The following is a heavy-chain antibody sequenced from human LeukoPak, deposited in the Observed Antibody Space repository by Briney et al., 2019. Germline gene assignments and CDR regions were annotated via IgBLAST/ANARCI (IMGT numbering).Heavy chain of an antibody. CDR2: IRSSGSPI. CDR1: GFTFSGYS. Sequence: PGGSLRLSCAASGFTFSGYSMNWVRQAPGKGLEWVSYIRSSGSPIYYADSVKGRFTISRDNAKNSLYLQMNSLRAEDTAVYYCARDGERYDAFDIWGQGTMVTVSS. V-gene: IGHV3-21*05. D-gene: IGHD1-1*01. J-gene: IGHJ3*02. CDR3: ARDGERYDAFDI.